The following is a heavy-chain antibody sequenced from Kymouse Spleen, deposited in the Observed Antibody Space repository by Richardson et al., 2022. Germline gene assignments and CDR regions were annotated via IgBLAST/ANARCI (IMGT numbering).Heavy chain of an antibody. V-gene: IGHV3-66*03. J-gene: IGHJ4*02. Sequence: EVQLVESGGGLIQPGGSLRLSCAASGFTVSSNYMSWVRQAPGKGLEWVSVIYSCGSTYYADSVKGRFTISRDNSKNTLYLQMNSLRAEDTAVYYCARDRITIFGVVISLTTGAREPWSPSPQ. CDR1: GFTVSSNY. CDR2: IYSCGST. CDR3: ARDRITIFGVVISLTT. D-gene: IGHD3-3*01.